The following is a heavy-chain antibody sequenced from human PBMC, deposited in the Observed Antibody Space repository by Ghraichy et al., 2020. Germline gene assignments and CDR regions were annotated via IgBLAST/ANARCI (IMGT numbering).Heavy chain of an antibody. CDR2: IFSTGGT. V-gene: IGHV3-53*01. CDR3: ARDQCRSGQLGPTCGV. Sequence: GESLNISCAASGFTVRNEYMSWVRQAPGKGLEWVSHIFSTGGTDYAASVRGRFTIPRDSLKHMVYLQMNSLRAEDTAVYYCARDQCRSGQLGPTCGVWGQGIQVTVSS. J-gene: IGHJ4*02. D-gene: IGHD1-26*01. CDR1: GFTVRNEY.